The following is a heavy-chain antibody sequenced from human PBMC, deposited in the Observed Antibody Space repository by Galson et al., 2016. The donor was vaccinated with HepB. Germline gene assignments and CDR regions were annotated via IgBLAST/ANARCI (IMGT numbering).Heavy chain of an antibody. V-gene: IGHV3-23*01. D-gene: IGHD6-19*01. CDR3: GKERWGAVADYLDC. Sequence: SLRLSCAASGFALSGYAMTWVRQPPGKGLESVAAIGTSGDTTYYADYAKGRFTISRDNSENTVFLQMNSLRVEDTARDYCGKERWGAVADYLDCWGQGTLVTVSS. CDR2: IGTSGDTT. J-gene: IGHJ4*02. CDR1: GFALSGYA.